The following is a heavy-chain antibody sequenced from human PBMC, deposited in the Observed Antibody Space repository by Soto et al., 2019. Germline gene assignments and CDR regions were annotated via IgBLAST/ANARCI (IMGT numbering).Heavy chain of an antibody. J-gene: IGHJ4*02. CDR2: IYQSGNT. Sequence: PSDTLSLTCAVSGGSISSGGYSWSWIRQPPGKGLEWIGYIYQSGNTYYNPSLESRVTISVDTSKNQFSLKLSSVTAADTAVYYCARRAYYGSGSYFWGQGTLVTVSS. V-gene: IGHV4-30-2*03. CDR3: ARRAYYGSGSYF. D-gene: IGHD3-10*01. CDR1: GGSISSGGYS.